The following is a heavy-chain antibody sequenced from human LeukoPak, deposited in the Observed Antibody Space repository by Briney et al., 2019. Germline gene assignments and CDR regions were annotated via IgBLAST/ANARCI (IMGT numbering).Heavy chain of an antibody. Sequence: SQTLSLTCAVSGGSITSGGYSWSWIRQPPGKDLEWIGYISDSGSTYYNPSLKSRVTISVDTSKNQFSLKLSSVTAADTAVYYCARGRKLWLRFYAFDIWGQGTMVTVSS. V-gene: IGHV4-30-2*01. CDR3: ARGRKLWLRFYAFDI. CDR2: ISDSGST. CDR1: GGSITSGGYS. J-gene: IGHJ3*02. D-gene: IGHD5-12*01.